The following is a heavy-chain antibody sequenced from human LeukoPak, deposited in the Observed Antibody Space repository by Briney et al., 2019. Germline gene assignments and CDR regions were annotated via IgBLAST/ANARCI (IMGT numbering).Heavy chain of an antibody. Sequence: SETLSLTCTVSGGSISDSYYYWGWIRQPPGRGLEWIGNIYYSGSAYYSPSLKSRVTVSVDTSKNQFSLKLNSVTAADTAVYYCARQSTIAAARIDPWGQGTLVTVSS. CDR3: ARQSTIAAARIDP. CDR2: IYYSGSA. D-gene: IGHD6-25*01. J-gene: IGHJ5*02. V-gene: IGHV4-39*01. CDR1: GGSISDSYYY.